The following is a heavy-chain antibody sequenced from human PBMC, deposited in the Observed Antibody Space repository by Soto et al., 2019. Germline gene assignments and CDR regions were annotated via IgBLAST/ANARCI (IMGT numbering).Heavy chain of an antibody. J-gene: IGHJ6*02. Sequence: QVQLQESGPGLVKPSQTLSLTCTVSGGSISSGGYYWSWIRQHPGKGLEWIGYIYYSGSTYYNPSLKSRVTISVDTSKNQFSLKLSSVTAADTAVYYCASSGYSYGYKDYYYYGMDVWGQGTTVTVSS. D-gene: IGHD5-18*01. CDR2: IYYSGST. V-gene: IGHV4-31*03. CDR3: ASSGYSYGYKDYYYYGMDV. CDR1: GGSISSGGYY.